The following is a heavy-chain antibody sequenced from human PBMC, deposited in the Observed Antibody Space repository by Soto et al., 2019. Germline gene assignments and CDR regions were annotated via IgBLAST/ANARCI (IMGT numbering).Heavy chain of an antibody. CDR1: GFTFSRYV. J-gene: IGHJ6*03. Sequence: EVQLLESGGGLVQPGGSLRLSCAASGFTFSRYVMSWVRQAPGKGLEWVSVISGNGGGTYYADSVKGRFTISRDNSRNTLDLQMEGLRAEDTAVYCCALPYGDYFYRLMEVWVKGTTITASS. CDR3: ALPYGDYFYRLMEV. V-gene: IGHV3-23*01. CDR2: ISGNGGGT. D-gene: IGHD4-17*01.